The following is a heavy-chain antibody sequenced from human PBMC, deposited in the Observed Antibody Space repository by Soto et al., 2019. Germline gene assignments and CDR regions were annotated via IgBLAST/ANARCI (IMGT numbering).Heavy chain of an antibody. J-gene: IGHJ4*02. D-gene: IGHD5-12*01. V-gene: IGHV2-70*04. CDR2: IDWDDDK. CDR3: ARIQNSDYDSGVFDY. Sequence: GSGPTLVNPTQTLTLTCTFSGFSLTTSGMRVSWIRQPPGKALEWLARIDWDDDKFYSTSLRNRLTISKDTSKNQVVLIMTNMDPVDTATYYCARIQNSDYDSGVFDYWGQGTLVTVSS. CDR1: GFSLTTSGMR.